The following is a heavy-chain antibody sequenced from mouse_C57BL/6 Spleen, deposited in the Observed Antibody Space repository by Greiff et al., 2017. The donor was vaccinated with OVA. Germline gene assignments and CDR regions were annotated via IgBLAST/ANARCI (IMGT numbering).Heavy chain of an antibody. Sequence: DVMLVESGGGLVQPGGSLKLSCAASGFTFSDYYMYWVRQTPEKRLEWVAYISNGGGSTYYPDTVKGRFTISRDNAKNTLYLQMSRLKSEDTAMYYCARQGGSNYTWFAYWGQGTLVTVSA. CDR2: ISNGGGST. V-gene: IGHV5-12*01. CDR1: GFTFSDYY. CDR3: ARQGGSNYTWFAY. D-gene: IGHD2-5*01. J-gene: IGHJ3*01.